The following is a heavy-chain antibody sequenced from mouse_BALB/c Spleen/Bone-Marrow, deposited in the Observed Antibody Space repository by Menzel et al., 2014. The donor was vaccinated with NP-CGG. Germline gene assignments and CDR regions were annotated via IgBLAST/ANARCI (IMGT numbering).Heavy chain of an antibody. J-gene: IGHJ3*01. CDR3: ARRYDYGYGPFAY. CDR2: ISNGGGST. Sequence: EVMLVESGGGLVQPGGSLKLSCAASGFTFSSYTMSWVRQTPEKRLEWVAYISNGGGSTYYPDTVKGRFTSSRDNAKNTLYLQMSSLKSEDTAMYYCARRYDYGYGPFAYWGQGTLVTVSA. D-gene: IGHD1-2*01. CDR1: GFTFSSYT. V-gene: IGHV5-12-2*01.